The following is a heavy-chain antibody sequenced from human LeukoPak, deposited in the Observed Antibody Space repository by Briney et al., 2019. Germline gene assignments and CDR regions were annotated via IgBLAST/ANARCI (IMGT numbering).Heavy chain of an antibody. J-gene: IGHJ4*02. Sequence: ASVKASYKASGYTFTSYGISWVRQAPGQGLEWMGWISAYNGNTNYAQKLQGRVTMTTDTSTSTAYMELRSLRSDDTAVYYCARDHYDFWSGPGDPSNDRYIFDYWGQGT. CDR2: ISAYNGNT. CDR1: GYTFTSYG. D-gene: IGHD3-3*01. V-gene: IGHV1-18*01. CDR3: ARDHYDFWSGPGDPSNDRYIFDY.